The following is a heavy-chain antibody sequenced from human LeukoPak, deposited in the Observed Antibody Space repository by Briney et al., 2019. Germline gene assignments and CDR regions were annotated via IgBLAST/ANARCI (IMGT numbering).Heavy chain of an antibody. Sequence: PSETLSLTCTVSGGSISSYYWSWIRQPPGKGLEWIGYVHYSGRTNYNPSLESRVTISVDTSKNQFSLKLTSVTAADTAVYYCARGDTLLRGVVDEIDPWGQGTLVTLST. CDR2: VHYSGRT. V-gene: IGHV4-59*01. CDR3: ARGDTLLRGVVDEIDP. J-gene: IGHJ5*02. CDR1: GGSISSYY. D-gene: IGHD3-10*01.